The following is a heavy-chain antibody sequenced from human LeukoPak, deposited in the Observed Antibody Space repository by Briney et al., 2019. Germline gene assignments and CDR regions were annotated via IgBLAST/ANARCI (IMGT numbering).Heavy chain of an antibody. CDR1: GFTFSSYA. CDR3: AKDFQAYYYYGMDV. J-gene: IGHJ6*02. V-gene: IGHV3-23*01. Sequence: GGSLRLSCAASGFTFSSYAMSWVRQAPGKGLEWVSAISGSGGSTYYADSVKGRFTISRDNSKNTLYLQMNSLRAEDTALYYCAKDFQAYYYYGMDVWGQGTTVTVSS. CDR2: ISGSGGST.